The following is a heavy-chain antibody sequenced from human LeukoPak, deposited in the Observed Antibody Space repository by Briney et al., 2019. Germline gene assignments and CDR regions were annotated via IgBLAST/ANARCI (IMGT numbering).Heavy chain of an antibody. CDR1: GGTFSSYA. D-gene: IGHD6-19*01. CDR3: ATSRGSYSSGWPPGPFDAFDI. CDR2: IIPIFGTA. Sequence: GASVKVSCKASGGTFSSYAISWVRQAPGQGLEWMGGIIPIFGTANYAQKFQGRVTITADESTSTAYMELSSQRSDDTAVYHCATSRGSYSSGWPPGPFDAFDIWGQGTMVTVSS. V-gene: IGHV1-69*13. J-gene: IGHJ3*02.